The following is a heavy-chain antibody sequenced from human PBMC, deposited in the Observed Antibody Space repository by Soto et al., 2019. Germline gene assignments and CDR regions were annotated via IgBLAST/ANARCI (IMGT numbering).Heavy chain of an antibody. J-gene: IGHJ4*02. CDR1: GFMFSNHG. Sequence: PGGSLRLSCAASGFMFSNHGMHWVRQAPGKGLEWVAVIWSDGNNRYYADSVKGRFTISRDNSMNTVYLQMNSLRAEDTDVYYCVRGDNWNDEASDYWGQGTLVTVSS. D-gene: IGHD1-1*01. CDR2: IWSDGNNR. CDR3: VRGDNWNDEASDY. V-gene: IGHV3-33*01.